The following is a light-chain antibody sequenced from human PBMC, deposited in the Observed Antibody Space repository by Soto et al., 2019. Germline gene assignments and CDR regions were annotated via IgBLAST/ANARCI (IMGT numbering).Light chain of an antibody. V-gene: IGKV1-12*01. CDR1: QGINNW. CDR2: AAS. CDR3: QQSYSTRIT. J-gene: IGKJ5*01. Sequence: DIQMTQSPSSVSASVGDRVTITCRASQGINNWLAWYQQKPGKAPELLIYAASSLQSGVPSRFSGSGSGTDFTLTISSLQPEDFATYYCQQSYSTRITFGQGTRLEIK.